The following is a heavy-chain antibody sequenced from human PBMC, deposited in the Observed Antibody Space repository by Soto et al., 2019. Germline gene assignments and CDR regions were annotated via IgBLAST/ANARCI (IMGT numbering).Heavy chain of an antibody. CDR3: ATVYSSSWYFFDY. CDR2: FDPEDGET. J-gene: IGHJ4*02. V-gene: IGHV1-24*01. D-gene: IGHD6-13*01. CDR1: GYTLTELS. Sequence: ASVKVSCKVSGYTLTELSMHWVRQAPGKGLEWMGGFDPEDGETVYAQKFQGRVTMTEDTSTDTAYMELSSLRSEDTAVYYCATVYSSSWYFFDYWGQGTLVTVSS.